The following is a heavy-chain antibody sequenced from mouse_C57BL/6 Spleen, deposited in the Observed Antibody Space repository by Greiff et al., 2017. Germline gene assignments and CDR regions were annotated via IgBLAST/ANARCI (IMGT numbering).Heavy chain of an antibody. Sequence: DVHLVESGGGLVKPGGSLKLSCAASGFTFSDYGMHWVRQAPEKGLEWVGYISSGSSTIYYADTVKGRFTISRDNAKNTLFLQMTSLRSEDTAMYYCASHCDYGGTWFAYWGQGTLVTVSA. D-gene: IGHD2-4*01. CDR3: ASHCDYGGTWFAY. V-gene: IGHV5-17*01. J-gene: IGHJ3*01. CDR1: GFTFSDYG. CDR2: ISSGSSTI.